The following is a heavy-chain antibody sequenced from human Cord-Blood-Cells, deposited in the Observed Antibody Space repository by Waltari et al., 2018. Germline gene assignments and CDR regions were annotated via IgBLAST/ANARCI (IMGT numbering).Heavy chain of an antibody. CDR2: ISSSSYI. V-gene: IGHV3-21*01. D-gene: IGHD3-3*01. Sequence: EVQLVESGGGLVKPGGSLRLSCAASGFTFSSYSMNWVRQAPGKGLEWVSSISSSSYIYYADSVKGRFTISRDNAKNSLYLQMNSLRAEDTAVYYCARGGSPYYDFWSGYQDDYWGQGTLVTVSS. CDR3: ARGGSPYYDFWSGYQDDY. CDR1: GFTFSSYS. J-gene: IGHJ4*02.